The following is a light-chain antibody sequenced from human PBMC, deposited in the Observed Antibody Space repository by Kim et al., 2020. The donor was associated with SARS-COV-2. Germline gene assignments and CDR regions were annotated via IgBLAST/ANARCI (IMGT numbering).Light chain of an antibody. CDR3: SSYAGSNNWV. Sequence: QSALTQPPSASGSPGQSVTISCTGTSSDVGGYNYVSWYQQHPGKAPKLMIYEVSTRPSGVPDRFSGSKSGNTASLTVSGLQAEDEADYYCSSYAGSNNWVFGGGTQLTVL. CDR2: EVS. J-gene: IGLJ2*01. CDR1: SSDVGGYNY. V-gene: IGLV2-8*01.